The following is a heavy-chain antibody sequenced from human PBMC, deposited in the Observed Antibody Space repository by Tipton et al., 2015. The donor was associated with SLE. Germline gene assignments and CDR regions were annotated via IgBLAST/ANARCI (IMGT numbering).Heavy chain of an antibody. J-gene: IGHJ3*02. CDR2: IYFSGST. Sequence: TLSLTCAVYGGSFRGYYWSWVRLHPGKGLEWIGYIYFSGSTYYNPSLKSRVTISVDTSKNQFSLKLSSVTAADTAVYYCASCSRSDAFDIWGQGTMVTVSS. D-gene: IGHD2-2*01. CDR3: ASCSRSDAFDI. V-gene: IGHV4-31*11. CDR1: GGSFRGYY.